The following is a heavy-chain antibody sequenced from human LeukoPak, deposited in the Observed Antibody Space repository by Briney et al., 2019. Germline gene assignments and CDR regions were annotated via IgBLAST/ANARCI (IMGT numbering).Heavy chain of an antibody. Sequence: GESLKISCKASGYSFTSYWIGWVRHMPGKGLEWMGIIYPGDSDTTYSPSFQGQVTISADKSISTAYLQWSSLKASDTAMYCARQRPGYYDSSGYHYLPPDFDYWGQGTLVTVSS. J-gene: IGHJ4*02. V-gene: IGHV5-51*01. CDR2: IYPGDSDT. D-gene: IGHD3-22*01. CDR3: ARQRPGYYDSSGYHYLPPDFDY. CDR1: GYSFTSYW.